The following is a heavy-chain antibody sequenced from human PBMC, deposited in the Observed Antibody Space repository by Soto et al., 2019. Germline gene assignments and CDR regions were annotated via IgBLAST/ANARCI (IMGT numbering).Heavy chain of an antibody. CDR1: GFTLSGYE. V-gene: IGHV3-48*03. CDR2: ISSSGSLR. CDR3: AREGSGLAAATTYDY. J-gene: IGHJ4*02. D-gene: IGHD6-25*01. Sequence: EVQLVESGGGLGQPGGSLRLSCVGSGFTLSGYELNWVRQAPGKGLEWVSYISSSGSLRYYADSVKGRFTISRDNAKNSLYLQMNSLRAADTAVYYCAREGSGLAAATTYDYWGQGTQVTVSS.